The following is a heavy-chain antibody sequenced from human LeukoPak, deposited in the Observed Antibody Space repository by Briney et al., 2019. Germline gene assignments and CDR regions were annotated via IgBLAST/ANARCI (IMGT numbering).Heavy chain of an antibody. CDR2: IWYDGSNI. J-gene: IGHJ6*03. CDR3: AKEGDRGEALYYYYMDV. CDR1: GFMFSDYG. V-gene: IGHV3-33*06. Sequence: GRSLRLSCAASGFMFSDYGMHWVRQAPGKGLEWVAAIWYDGSNIFYADSVKGRFTISRDNSKDALYLQMDSLRAEDTADYYCAKEGDRGEALYYYYMDVWGNGTTVTVSS. D-gene: IGHD3-10*01.